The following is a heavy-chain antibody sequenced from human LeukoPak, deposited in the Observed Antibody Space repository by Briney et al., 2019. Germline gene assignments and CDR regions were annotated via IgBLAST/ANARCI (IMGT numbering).Heavy chain of an antibody. V-gene: IGHV3-11*01. D-gene: IGHD3-9*01. CDR2: ISSSGSTI. Sequence: PGGSLRLSCAASGFTFSDYYMSWIRQAPGKGLEWVSYISSSGSTIYYADSVKGRFTISRDNAKNSLYLQMNSLRAEDTAVYYCARDFDYINTGSFEDWGQGTLVTVPS. CDR3: ARDFDYINTGSFED. J-gene: IGHJ4*02. CDR1: GFTFSDYY.